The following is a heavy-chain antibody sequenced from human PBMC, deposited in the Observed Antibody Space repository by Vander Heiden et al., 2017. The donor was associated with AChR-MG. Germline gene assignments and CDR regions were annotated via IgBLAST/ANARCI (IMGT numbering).Heavy chain of an antibody. V-gene: IGHV3-23*01. D-gene: IGHD5-18*01. J-gene: IGHJ4*02. CDR1: GFTFSSSA. CDR3: SKPRGGSWRGDSD. CDR2: ISGGSGST. Sequence: EVQLLESGGGLVQPGGSLRLSCAASGFTFSSSAMSWVRQAPGKGLEWVSLISGGSGSTYYADSVRGRFTISRDNSKNTVYLQMNSLRADDTAVYYCSKPRGGSWRGDSDWGQGTLVTVSS.